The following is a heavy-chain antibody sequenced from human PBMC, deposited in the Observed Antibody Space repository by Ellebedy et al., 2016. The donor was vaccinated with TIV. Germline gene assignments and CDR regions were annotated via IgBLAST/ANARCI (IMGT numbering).Heavy chain of an antibody. CDR2: INPNSGGT. Sequence: ASVKVSCXASGYTFTGYYMHWVRQAPGQGLEWMGWINPNSGGTNYAQKFQGRVTMTRDTSISTAYMELSRLRSDDTAVYYCARDLSITMIVVPGGYYYGMDVWGQGTTVTVSS. CDR3: ARDLSITMIVVPGGYYYGMDV. D-gene: IGHD3-22*01. J-gene: IGHJ6*02. CDR1: GYTFTGYY. V-gene: IGHV1-2*02.